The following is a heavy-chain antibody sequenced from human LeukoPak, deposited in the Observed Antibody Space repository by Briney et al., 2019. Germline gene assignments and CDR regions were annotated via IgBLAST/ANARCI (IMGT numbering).Heavy chain of an antibody. J-gene: IGHJ6*03. CDR2: INHSGSP. V-gene: IGHV4-34*01. Sequence: SETLSLTCAVYGGPFTDYSGYSWTWIRQPPGKGLEWIGEINHSGSPNYNPSLESRLTISVDTSKRQFSLKLNSVTAADAAVYHCARVRHDPLEYWYYIVLCGNGTIVTVSS. CDR1: GGPFTDYSGYS. D-gene: IGHD2-8*02. CDR3: ARVRHDPLEYWYYIVL.